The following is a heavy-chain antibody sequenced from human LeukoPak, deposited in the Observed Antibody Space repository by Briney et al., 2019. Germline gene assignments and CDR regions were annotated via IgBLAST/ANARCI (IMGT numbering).Heavy chain of an antibody. D-gene: IGHD4-17*01. CDR3: ARIRDFGASYHYFYMDV. CDR2: ISSDGSYI. J-gene: IGHJ6*03. CDR1: GFTFSSCS. V-gene: IGHV3-21*01. Sequence: GGSLRLSCAASGFTFSSCSMNWVRQAPGKGLEWVSAISSDGSYIYYADSVRGRFTISRDNAKNSLYLQMSSLRAEDTAVYYCARIRDFGASYHYFYMDVWGKGTTVTVSS.